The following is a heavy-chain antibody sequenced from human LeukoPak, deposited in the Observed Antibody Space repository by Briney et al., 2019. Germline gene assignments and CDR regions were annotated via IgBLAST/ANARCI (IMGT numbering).Heavy chain of an antibody. Sequence: SETLSLTCAVYGGSFSGYYWSWIRQPPGKGLEWIGEINHSGSTNYNPSLKSRVTISVDTSKNQFSLKLSSVTAADTAVYYCARPYYYDSSGYSLNAFDIGGQGTMVTVSS. D-gene: IGHD3-22*01. J-gene: IGHJ3*02. CDR1: GGSFSGYY. V-gene: IGHV4-34*01. CDR3: ARPYYYDSSGYSLNAFDI. CDR2: INHSGST.